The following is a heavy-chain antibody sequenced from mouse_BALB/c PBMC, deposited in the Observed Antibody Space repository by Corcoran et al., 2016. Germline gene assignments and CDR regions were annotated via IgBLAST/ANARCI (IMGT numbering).Heavy chain of an antibody. D-gene: IGHD2-3*01. CDR1: GFTFSGLW. CDR2: INSAGSAI. CDR3: MRYDGYYWYFDV. J-gene: IGHJ1*01. Sequence: EVQLWETGAGLVQPGRSRGHSCEGSGFTFSGLWINWVIQTPGKTLEWIRDINSAGSAINYAPSIKDRFTIFRANDKSNLDEQMSNVRTEDTATYFCMRYDGYYWYFDVWGAGTTVTVSS. V-gene: IGHV11-2*02.